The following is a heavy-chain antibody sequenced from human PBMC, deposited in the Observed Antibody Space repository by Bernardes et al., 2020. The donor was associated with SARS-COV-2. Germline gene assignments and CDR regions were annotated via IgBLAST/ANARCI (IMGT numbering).Heavy chain of an antibody. CDR1: GFTFSSYW. CDR2: VRSDGSST. CDR3: AKVDGANAYWYFDL. J-gene: IGHJ2*01. V-gene: IGHV3-74*01. Sequence: GGSLRLSCAASGFTFSSYWMHWVRQAPGKGLVWVSRVRSDGSSTTYADSVKGRFTISRDNAKNTLYLQMNSLRAEDTAVYYCAKVDGANAYWYFDLWGRGTLVTVSS. D-gene: IGHD4-17*01.